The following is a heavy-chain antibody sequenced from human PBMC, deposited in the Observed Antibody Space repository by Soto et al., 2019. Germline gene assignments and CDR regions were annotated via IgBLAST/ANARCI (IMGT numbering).Heavy chain of an antibody. V-gene: IGHV4-59*01. D-gene: IGHD3-3*01. CDR3: ARARPFKYDFWSGYYDY. Sequence: SETLSLTGTVSGGSISSYYWSWIRQPPGKGLEWIGYIYYSGSTNYNPSLKSRVTISVDTSKNQFSLKLSSVTAADTAVYYCARARPFKYDFWSGYYDYWGQGTLVTVSS. CDR1: GGSISSYY. J-gene: IGHJ4*02. CDR2: IYYSGST.